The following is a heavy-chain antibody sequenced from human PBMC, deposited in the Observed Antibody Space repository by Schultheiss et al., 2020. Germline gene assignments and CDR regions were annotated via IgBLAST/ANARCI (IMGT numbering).Heavy chain of an antibody. CDR1: GFTVSDTY. J-gene: IGHJ4*02. Sequence: GGSLRLSCAASGFTVSDTYITWVRQAPGKGLEWVSVIYSGGSTYYADSVKGRFTISRDNSKNTLYLQMNSLRAEDTAVYYCARDTLSLEYDSSGYYYWGQGTLVTVSS. CDR2: IYSGGST. V-gene: IGHV3-66*01. D-gene: IGHD3-22*01. CDR3: ARDTLSLEYDSSGYYY.